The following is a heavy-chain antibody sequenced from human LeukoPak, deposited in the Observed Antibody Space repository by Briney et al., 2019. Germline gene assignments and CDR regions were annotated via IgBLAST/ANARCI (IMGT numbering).Heavy chain of an antibody. Sequence: GRSLRLSCAASGFTFSSYGMHWVRQAPGKGLEWVAVISYDGSNKYYADSVKGRFTISRDNSKNTLYLQMNSLRAEDTAVYYCARDTWSPDYWGQGTLVTVSS. J-gene: IGHJ4*02. CDR2: ISYDGSNK. V-gene: IGHV3-30*03. D-gene: IGHD2-15*01. CDR1: GFTFSSYG. CDR3: ARDTWSPDY.